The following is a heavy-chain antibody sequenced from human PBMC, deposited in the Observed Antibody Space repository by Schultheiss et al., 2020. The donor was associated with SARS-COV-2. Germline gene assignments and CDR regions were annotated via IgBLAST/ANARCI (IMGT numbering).Heavy chain of an antibody. CDR3: ARVGYYDFWSGYSSYYFDC. V-gene: IGHV3-48*02. D-gene: IGHD3-3*01. CDR2: ISDSGTTI. Sequence: GGSLRLSCAASGFTFSSYNMVWVRQAPGKGLDWVSYISDSGTTIYYADSVKSRFTISRDNAKNSLYLQMNSLRDEDTAIYYCARVGYYDFWSGYSSYYFDCWGQGTLVTVSS. J-gene: IGHJ4*02. CDR1: GFTFSSYN.